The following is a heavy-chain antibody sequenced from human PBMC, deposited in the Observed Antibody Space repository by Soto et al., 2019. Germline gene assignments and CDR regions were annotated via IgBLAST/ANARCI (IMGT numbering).Heavy chain of an antibody. CDR1: GYSFTSYW. Sequence: PGESLNISCKGSGYSFTSYWIGWVRQMPGKGLEWMGIIYPGDSDTRYSPSFQGQVTISADKSISTAYLQWSSLKASDTAMYYCARFNSGLVPAPVGASYYYYGMDVWGQGTTVTVSS. D-gene: IGHD2-2*01. V-gene: IGHV5-51*01. CDR3: ARFNSGLVPAPVGASYYYYGMDV. J-gene: IGHJ6*02. CDR2: IYPGDSDT.